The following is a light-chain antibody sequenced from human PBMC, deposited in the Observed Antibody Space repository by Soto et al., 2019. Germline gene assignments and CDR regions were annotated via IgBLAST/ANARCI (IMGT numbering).Light chain of an antibody. CDR2: GAS. CDR1: QSVSSNY. CDR3: QQYGSSPWK. J-gene: IGKJ1*01. Sequence: EIVLTPSPGTLSLSPGERATLSCRASQSVSSNYLAWYQQKPGRAPRLLIYGASSRATGIPDRFSGSGSGTDFTLTISRLEPEDFAVYYCQQYGSSPWKFGQGTKVDIK. V-gene: IGKV3-20*01.